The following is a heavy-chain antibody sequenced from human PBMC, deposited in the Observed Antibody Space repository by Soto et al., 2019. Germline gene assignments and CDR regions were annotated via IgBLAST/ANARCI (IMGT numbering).Heavy chain of an antibody. V-gene: IGHV4-34*01. Sequence: SETLSLTCAVYGGSFSGYYWTWIRQPPGRGLEWIGEINHSGSTYSNPSLKSRVAISVDTSKNQFSLKLRSVTAADTAVYYCARGITIGAAPDKNYFDSWGQGTLVTVSS. CDR2: INHSGST. CDR1: GGSFSGYY. D-gene: IGHD3-10*01. CDR3: ARGITIGAAPDKNYFDS. J-gene: IGHJ4*02.